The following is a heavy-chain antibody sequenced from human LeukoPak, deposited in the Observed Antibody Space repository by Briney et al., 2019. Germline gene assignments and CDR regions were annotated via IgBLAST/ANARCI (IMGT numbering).Heavy chain of an antibody. V-gene: IGHV3-66*01. Sequence: GGSLRLSCAVSGFTVSSNYMSWVRQAPGKALEWVSLIYSDGSTYYADSVKGRFTISRDNSKNTPYLQMNSLRVEDTAVYYCARVGYTGTWYSSPPFDYWGQGTLVTVSS. CDR3: ARVGYTGTWYSSPPFDY. D-gene: IGHD6-13*01. J-gene: IGHJ4*02. CDR1: GFTVSSNY. CDR2: IYSDGST.